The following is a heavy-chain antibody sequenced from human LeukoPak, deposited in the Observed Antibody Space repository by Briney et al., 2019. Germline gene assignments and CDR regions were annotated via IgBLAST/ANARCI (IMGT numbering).Heavy chain of an antibody. J-gene: IGHJ1*01. CDR2: INPNSGGT. V-gene: IGHV1-2*02. CDR3: AREPRTGTRHFQH. CDR1: GYTFTGYY. D-gene: IGHD1-1*01. Sequence: GASVKVSCKASGYTFTGYYMHWVRQAPGQGLEWMGWINPNSGGTNYAQKFQGRVTMTRDTSISTGYMELRSLRSDDTAVYYCAREPRTGTRHFQHWGQGTLVTVSS.